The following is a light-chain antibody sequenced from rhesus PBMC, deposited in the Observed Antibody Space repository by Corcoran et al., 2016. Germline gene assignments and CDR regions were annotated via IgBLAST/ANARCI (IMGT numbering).Light chain of an antibody. Sequence: DIQMTQSPSSLSASVGDTVTITCRASQSISSWLAWYQQKPGKAPKLLTNKASSLQSGVPSRFSVSGAGTDFTLTFSSLQSEDVATYYCQQYSSSPYSFGQGAKVEIK. J-gene: IGKJ2*01. CDR3: QQYSSSPYS. V-gene: IGKV1-22*01. CDR1: QSISSW. CDR2: KAS.